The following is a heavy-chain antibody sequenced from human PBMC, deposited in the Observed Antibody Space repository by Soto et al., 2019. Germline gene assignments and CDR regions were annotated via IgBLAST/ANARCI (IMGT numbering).Heavy chain of an antibody. V-gene: IGHV1-46*01. CDR2: INPNGGGT. Sequence: ASVKVSCKASGYTFTTYYIHWVRQAPGQGLEWMGIINPNGGGTSYAQKFQGRVTMTRDTSTSTVYMELSSLRSEDTAVYYCALDSGDTSGYMLAYCGQGALVTVSS. J-gene: IGHJ4*02. D-gene: IGHD3-22*01. CDR1: GYTFTTYY. CDR3: ALDSGDTSGYMLAY.